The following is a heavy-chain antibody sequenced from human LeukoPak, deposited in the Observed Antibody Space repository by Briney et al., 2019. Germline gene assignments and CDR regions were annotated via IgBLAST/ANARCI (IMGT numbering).Heavy chain of an antibody. D-gene: IGHD3-9*01. J-gene: IGHJ6*02. Sequence: PGGSLRLSCAASGFTFSSYSMNWVRQAPGKGLEWVSSISSSSSYIYYADSVKGRFTISRDNAKNSLYLQMSSLRAEDTAVYYCARVEPTLRYFDWLPSPMDVWGQGTTVTVSS. CDR3: ARVEPTLRYFDWLPSPMDV. CDR2: ISSSSSYI. CDR1: GFTFSSYS. V-gene: IGHV3-21*01.